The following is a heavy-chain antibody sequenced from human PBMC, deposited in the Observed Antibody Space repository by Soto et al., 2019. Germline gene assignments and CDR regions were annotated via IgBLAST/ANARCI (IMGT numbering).Heavy chain of an antibody. CDR1: GFTFSSYA. Sequence: PGGSLRLSCAASGFTFSSYAMSWVRQAPGKGLEWVSAISGSGGSTYYADSVKGRFTISRDNSKNTLYLQMNSLRAEDTAVYYCANRGYCSGGSCYAYYFDYWGQGTLVTVSS. D-gene: IGHD2-15*01. CDR2: ISGSGGST. V-gene: IGHV3-23*01. CDR3: ANRGYCSGGSCYAYYFDY. J-gene: IGHJ4*02.